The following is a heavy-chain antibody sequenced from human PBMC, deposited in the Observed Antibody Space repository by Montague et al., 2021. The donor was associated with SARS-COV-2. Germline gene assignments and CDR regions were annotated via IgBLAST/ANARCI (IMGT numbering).Heavy chain of an antibody. D-gene: IGHD2-2*02. CDR1: GFTFDDYA. V-gene: IGHV3-9*01. J-gene: IGHJ4*02. CDR3: AKLGSYTDY. CDR2: ISWNSGSI. Sequence: SLRLSCAASGFTFDDYAMHWVRQAPGKGLEWVSGISWNSGSIGYADSVKGRFTISRDNAKNSLYLQMNSPRAEDTALYYCAKLGSYTDYWGQGTLVTVSS.